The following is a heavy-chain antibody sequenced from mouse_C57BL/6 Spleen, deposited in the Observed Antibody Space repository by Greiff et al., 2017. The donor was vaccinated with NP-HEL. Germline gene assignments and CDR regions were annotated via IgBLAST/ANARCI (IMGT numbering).Heavy chain of an antibody. J-gene: IGHJ1*03. CDR2: INYDGSST. D-gene: IGHD1-1*01. V-gene: IGHV5-16*01. Sequence: EVKLVESEGGLVQPGSSMKLSCTASGFTFSDYYMAWVRQVPEKGLEWVANINYDGSSTYYLDSLKSRFIISRDNAKNILYLQMSSLKSEDTATYYCARDREYYYGSSYGYFDVWGTGTTVTVSS. CDR1: GFTFSDYY. CDR3: ARDREYYYGSSYGYFDV.